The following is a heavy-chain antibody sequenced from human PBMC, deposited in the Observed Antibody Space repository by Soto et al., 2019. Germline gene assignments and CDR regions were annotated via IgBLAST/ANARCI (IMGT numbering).Heavy chain of an antibody. V-gene: IGHV1-3*05. CDR1: GYTFTSYA. CDR3: ARAWVVVTAPDY. D-gene: IGHD2-21*02. Sequence: QVQLVQSGAEEKKPGASVKVSCKASGYTFTSYAMHWVRQAPGQRLEWMGWINAGNGNTKYSQKFQGRVTITRDTSASTAYMGRSSLRSDDTAVYYCARAWVVVTAPDYWGQGTLVTVSS. CDR2: INAGNGNT. J-gene: IGHJ4*02.